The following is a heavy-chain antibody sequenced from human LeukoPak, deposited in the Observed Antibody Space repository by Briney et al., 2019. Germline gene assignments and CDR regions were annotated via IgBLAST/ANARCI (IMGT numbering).Heavy chain of an antibody. CDR2: IYYSGST. J-gene: IGHJ4*02. V-gene: IGHV4-59*01. CDR1: GGSISSYY. CDR3: AGLVRRAIYY. Sequence: SETLSLTCTVSGGSISSYYWSWIRQPPGKGLEWIGYIYYSGSTNYNPSLKSRVTISVDTSKNQSSLKLSSVTAADTAVYYCAGLVRRAIYYWGQGTLVTVSS. D-gene: IGHD6-6*01.